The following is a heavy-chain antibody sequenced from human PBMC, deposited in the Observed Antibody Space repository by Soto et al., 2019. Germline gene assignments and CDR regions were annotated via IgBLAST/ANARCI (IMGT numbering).Heavy chain of an antibody. CDR2: INHSGST. Sequence: PSETLSLTCAVYGGSFSGYDWSWIRQPPGKGLEWIGEINHSGSTNYNPSLKSRVTISVDTSKNQFSLKLSSVTAADTAVYYCARGRGLYYYDSSGYVGWGQGTLVTVSS. CDR3: ARGRGLYYYDSSGYVG. J-gene: IGHJ4*02. CDR1: GGSFSGYD. V-gene: IGHV4-34*01. D-gene: IGHD3-22*01.